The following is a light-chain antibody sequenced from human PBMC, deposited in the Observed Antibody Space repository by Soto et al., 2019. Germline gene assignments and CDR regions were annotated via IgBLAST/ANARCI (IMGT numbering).Light chain of an antibody. CDR1: GGFAETF. CDR3: QHYGDSSWT. J-gene: IGKJ1*01. CDR2: GTS. Sequence: EIVLTQSPGTLSLSPGERATPPGRADGGFAETFLTWFQQKPGQAPRLLIFGTSNRAPGIPDRFSGSGSGTDFTLTISRLEPDDFAVYYCQHYGDSSWTFGQGTKVEIK. V-gene: IGKV3-20*01.